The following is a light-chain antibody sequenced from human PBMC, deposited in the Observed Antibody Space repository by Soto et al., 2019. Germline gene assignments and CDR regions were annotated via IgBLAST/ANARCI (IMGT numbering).Light chain of an antibody. CDR3: AAWDDSLNGYV. V-gene: IGLV1-44*01. J-gene: IGLJ1*01. CDR2: SNN. Sequence: QSVLAQPPSASGSPGQRVTSCCSGSSSNIGSNTVNWYQQLPGTAPKLLIYSNNQRPSGVPDRFSGSKSGTSASLAISGLQSEDEADYYCAAWDDSLNGYVFGTGTNVTVL. CDR1: SSNIGSNT.